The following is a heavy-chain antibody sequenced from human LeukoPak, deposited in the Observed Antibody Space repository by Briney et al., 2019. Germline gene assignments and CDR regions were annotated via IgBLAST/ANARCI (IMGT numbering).Heavy chain of an antibody. Sequence: GGSLRLSCAACGFTFSSYAMNWVRQAPGKGLEWVSLISGSGGSTHYADSVKGRFTISRDNSKNTVSLQMNSLRAEDSAVYYCANCAGVGTSTWYFGPFDYWGQGTLVTVSS. CDR3: ANCAGVGTSTWYFGPFDY. CDR1: GFTFSSYA. D-gene: IGHD6-13*01. CDR2: ISGSGGST. J-gene: IGHJ4*02. V-gene: IGHV3-23*01.